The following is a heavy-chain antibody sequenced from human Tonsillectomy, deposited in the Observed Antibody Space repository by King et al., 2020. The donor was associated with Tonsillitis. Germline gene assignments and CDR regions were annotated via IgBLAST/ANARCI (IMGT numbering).Heavy chain of an antibody. Sequence: VQLVESGGGVVQPGRSLRLSCAASGFTFSSYGMHWVRQAPGKGLEWLAVIWYDGSNKYYADSVKGRFTISRDNSKNTLYLQMNSLRAEDTAVYYCARSTMTGGWYWFDPWGQGTLVTVSS. CDR1: GFTFSSYG. J-gene: IGHJ5*02. CDR2: IWYDGSNK. CDR3: ARSTMTGGWYWFDP. V-gene: IGHV3-33*08. D-gene: IGHD6-19*01.